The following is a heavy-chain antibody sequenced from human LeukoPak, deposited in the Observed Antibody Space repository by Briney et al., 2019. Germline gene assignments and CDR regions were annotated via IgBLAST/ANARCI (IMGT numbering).Heavy chain of an antibody. Sequence: PGGSLRLSCAASGFIFSTYNIDWVRQAPGKGLEWVSAISGSGGSTYYADSVKGRFTISRDNSKNTLYLQMNSLRAEDTAVYYCAKDSPYAYYGSGSYWDYWGQGTLVTVSP. CDR3: AKDSPYAYYGSGSYWDY. D-gene: IGHD3-10*01. J-gene: IGHJ4*02. CDR1: GFIFSTYN. CDR2: ISGSGGST. V-gene: IGHV3-23*01.